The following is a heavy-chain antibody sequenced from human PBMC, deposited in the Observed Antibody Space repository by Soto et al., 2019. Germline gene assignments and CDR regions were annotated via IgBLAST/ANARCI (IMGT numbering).Heavy chain of an antibody. CDR3: AHSYSHLRDYDFDY. CDR2: IYWDDDK. V-gene: IGHV2-5*02. CDR1: GFSLSTSGVG. Sequence: QITLKESGPTLVKPTQTLTLTCTFSGFSLSTSGVGVGWIRQPPGKALEWLALIYWDDDKRDSPTLKSKLTITKHTSKNQVVLTMTNMDPVDTATYYCAHSYSHLRDYDFDYWGQGTQVTVSS. D-gene: IGHD4-17*01. J-gene: IGHJ4*02.